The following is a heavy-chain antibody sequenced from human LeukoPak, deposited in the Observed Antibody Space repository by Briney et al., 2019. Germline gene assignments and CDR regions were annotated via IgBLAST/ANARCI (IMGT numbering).Heavy chain of an antibody. CDR1: GYTFTGYY. CDR3: ARDGEVPTGDLSA. Sequence: GASVKVSCKASGYTFTGYYMHWVRQAPGQGLEWMGWINPNSGGTNYARKFQGRVTMTRDTSISTAYMELSRLRSDDTAVYYCARDGEVPTGDLSAWGQGTLVTVSS. CDR2: INPNSGGT. D-gene: IGHD7-27*01. J-gene: IGHJ5*02. V-gene: IGHV1-2*02.